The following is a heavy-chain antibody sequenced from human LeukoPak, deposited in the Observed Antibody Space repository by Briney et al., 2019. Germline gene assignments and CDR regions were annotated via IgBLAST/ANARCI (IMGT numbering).Heavy chain of an antibody. CDR1: GFTFSSYE. CDR2: ISSRGSTI. CDR3: ARSYGGNSGY. J-gene: IGHJ4*02. Sequence: GGSLRLSCAASGFTFSSYEMNWVRQAPGKGLEWVSYISSRGSTIYYADSVKGRFTISRDNAKNSLYLQMNSLRAEDTAVYYCARSYGGNSGYWGQGTLVTVSS. D-gene: IGHD4-23*01. V-gene: IGHV3-48*03.